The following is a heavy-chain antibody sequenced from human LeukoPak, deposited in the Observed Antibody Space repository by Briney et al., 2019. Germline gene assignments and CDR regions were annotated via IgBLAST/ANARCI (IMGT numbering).Heavy chain of an antibody. Sequence: PGGSLRLSCAASGFTFSSYWMSWVRQAPGKGLEWVANIKQDGSEKYYVDSVKGRFTISRDNAKNSLYLQMNSLRAEDTAVYYCAREITIPGHSSLSLRIPPRGYWGQGTLVTVSS. CDR2: IKQDGSEK. CDR1: GFTFSSYW. V-gene: IGHV3-7*01. J-gene: IGHJ4*02. D-gene: IGHD3-10*01. CDR3: AREITIPGHSSLSLRIPPRGY.